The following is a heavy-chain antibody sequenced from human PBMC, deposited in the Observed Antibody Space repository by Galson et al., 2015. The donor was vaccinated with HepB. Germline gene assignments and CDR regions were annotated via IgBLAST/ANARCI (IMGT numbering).Heavy chain of an antibody. CDR1: GGTFSSYA. Sequence: SVKVSCKASGGTFSSYAISWVRQAPGQGLEWMGRIIPILGIANYAQKFQGRVTITADKSTSTAYMELSSLRSEDTAVYYCAGTIFGVVNSPEDYYYYYMDVWGKGTTVTVSS. V-gene: IGHV1-69*04. CDR3: AGTIFGVVNSPEDYYYYYMDV. D-gene: IGHD3-3*01. J-gene: IGHJ6*03. CDR2: IIPILGIA.